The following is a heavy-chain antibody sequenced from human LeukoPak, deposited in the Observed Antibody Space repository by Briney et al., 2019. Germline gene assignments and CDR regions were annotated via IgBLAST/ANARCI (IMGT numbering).Heavy chain of an antibody. J-gene: IGHJ4*02. CDR1: GFTFSDYY. CDR2: ISSSGSTI. Sequence: GGSLRLSCAASGFTFSDYYMSWIRQAPGKGLEWVSYISSSGSTIYYADSVKGRFTISRDNAKNSLYLQMNSLRAEDTAVYYCASTVRPGDFWSGYLDYWGQGTLVTVSS. D-gene: IGHD3-3*01. V-gene: IGHV3-11*04. CDR3: ASTVRPGDFWSGYLDY.